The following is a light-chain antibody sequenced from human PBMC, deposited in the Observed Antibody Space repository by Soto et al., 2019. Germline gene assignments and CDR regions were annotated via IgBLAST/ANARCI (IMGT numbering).Light chain of an antibody. CDR3: SSYTTSGTLV. CDR2: EVT. Sequence: QSVLTQPASVSGSPGQSITISCTGTISDVGAYNYVSWYQQRPGKAPKLMIHEVTNRPSGVSLRFSGSKSGNTASLTISGLQAEDETDYYCSSYTTSGTLVFGGGTQLTVL. J-gene: IGLJ3*02. V-gene: IGLV2-14*01. CDR1: ISDVGAYNY.